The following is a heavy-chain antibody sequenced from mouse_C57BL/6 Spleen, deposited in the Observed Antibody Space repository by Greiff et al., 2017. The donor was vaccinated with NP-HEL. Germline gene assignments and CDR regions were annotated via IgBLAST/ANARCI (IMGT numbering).Heavy chain of an antibody. CDR2: INPSTGGT. J-gene: IGHJ1*03. D-gene: IGHD1-1*01. V-gene: IGHV1-42*01. CDR3: ALYGSTFEGYFDV. Sequence: VQLQQSGPELVKPGASVKISCKASGYSFTGYYMNWVKQSPEKSLEWIGEINPSTGGTTYNQKFKAKATLTVDKSSSPAYMQLKSLTSEDSAVYYGALYGSTFEGYFDVWGTGTTVTVSS. CDR1: GYSFTGYY.